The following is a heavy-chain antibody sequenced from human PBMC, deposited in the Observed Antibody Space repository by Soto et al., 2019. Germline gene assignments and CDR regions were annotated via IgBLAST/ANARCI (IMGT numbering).Heavy chain of an antibody. CDR2: IYPGDSDT. CDR1: GYTFTNYW. J-gene: IGHJ6*02. Sequence: GESLKISCKGSGYTFTNYWIGWVRQMPGKGPEWMGIIYPGDSDTKYNPSFQGQVTISADKSITTTYLQWSSLKASDTAIYYCAASIFYYGMDVWGQGTTVTVS. CDR3: AASIFYYGMDV. V-gene: IGHV5-51*01.